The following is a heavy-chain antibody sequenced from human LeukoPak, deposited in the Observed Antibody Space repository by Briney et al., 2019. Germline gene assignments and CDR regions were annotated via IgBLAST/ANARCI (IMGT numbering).Heavy chain of an antibody. J-gene: IGHJ3*02. CDR2: FNTDGSST. V-gene: IGHV3-74*01. CDR3: ARAREKYYYDSSGRGDAFDI. D-gene: IGHD3-22*01. CDR1: GFTFSFYW. Sequence: PGGSLRLSCAASGFTFSFYWMHWVRQAPGKGLVLVSHFNTDGSSTSYADSVKGRFTISRDNAKNTLFLQMNSLRAEDTAVYYCARAREKYYYDSSGRGDAFDIWGQGTMVIVSS.